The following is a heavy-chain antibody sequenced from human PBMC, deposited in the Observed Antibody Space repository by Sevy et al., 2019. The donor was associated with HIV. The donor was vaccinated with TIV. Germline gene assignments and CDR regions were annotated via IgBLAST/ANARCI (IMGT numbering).Heavy chain of an antibody. CDR2: VTSDGTT. V-gene: IGHV3-23*01. CDR3: AGGDTTMITDLDY. D-gene: IGHD3-16*01. CDR1: GLTLTTTG. J-gene: IGHJ4*02. Sequence: GGSLRLSCAASGLTLTTTGMSWVRQARGKGLEWVAGVTSDGTTYYADSVRDRFTVSRDNSKNTLYLQLNSLRADDTAVFYCAGGDTTMITDLDYWGQGTLVTVSS.